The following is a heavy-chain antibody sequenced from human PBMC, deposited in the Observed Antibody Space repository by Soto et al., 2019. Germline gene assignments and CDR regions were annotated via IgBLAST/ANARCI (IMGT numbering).Heavy chain of an antibody. D-gene: IGHD3-3*01. Sequence: ESGGGLVQPGGSLRLSCAASGFTFSSYWMSWVRQAPGKGLEWVANIKQDGSEKYYVDSVKGRFTISRDNAKNSLYLQMNSLRAEDTAVYYCAREKGEADYDFWSGYSLFDPWGQGTLVTVSS. CDR3: AREKGEADYDFWSGYSLFDP. CDR1: GFTFSSYW. CDR2: IKQDGSEK. J-gene: IGHJ5*02. V-gene: IGHV3-7*01.